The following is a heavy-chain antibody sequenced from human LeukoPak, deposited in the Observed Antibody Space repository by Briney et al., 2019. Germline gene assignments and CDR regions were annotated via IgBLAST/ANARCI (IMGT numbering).Heavy chain of an antibody. CDR2: IHSDGST. CDR3: AKDGGLWVSAHWGDS. D-gene: IGHD7-27*01. V-gene: IGHV3-53*01. CDR1: GFTVSSNY. Sequence: PGGSLRLSCAASGFTVSSNYMSWVRQAPGKGLEWVSVIHSDGSTYNTDSVKGRFTVSRDDSKNTLYLQMNSLRAEDTAVYYCAKDGGLWVSAHWGDSWGRGTLVTVSS. J-gene: IGHJ4*02.